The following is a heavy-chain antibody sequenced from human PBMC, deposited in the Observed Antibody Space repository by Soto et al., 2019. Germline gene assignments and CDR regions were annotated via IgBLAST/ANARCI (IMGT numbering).Heavy chain of an antibody. CDR3: AIGSGYFDWRSQPARG. V-gene: IGHV3-30-3*01. J-gene: IGHJ4*01. Sequence: QVQLVESGGGVVQPGRSLRLSCAASGFPFSSYAMHWVRQAPGKGLEWVAVISDDGSNKYYADSVKGRFTISRDNSKNTLYLQMNSLRAEDTAVYYCAIGSGYFDWRSQPARGWGHGALVTVAS. D-gene: IGHD3-9*01. CDR1: GFPFSSYA. CDR2: ISDDGSNK.